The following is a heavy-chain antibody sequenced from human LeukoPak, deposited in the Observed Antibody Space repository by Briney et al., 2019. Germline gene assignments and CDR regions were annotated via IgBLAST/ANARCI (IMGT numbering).Heavy chain of an antibody. CDR2: ISAYNGNT. CDR3: ARVRTLSWIDY. V-gene: IGHV1-18*01. Sequence: FTINGISWVWNGPRQGLGWMGWISAYNGNTNYAQKLQGRVTMTTDTSTSTAYMELRSLRSDDTAVYYCARVRTLSWIDYWGQGTLVTVSS. D-gene: IGHD3-16*01. J-gene: IGHJ4*02. CDR1: FTING.